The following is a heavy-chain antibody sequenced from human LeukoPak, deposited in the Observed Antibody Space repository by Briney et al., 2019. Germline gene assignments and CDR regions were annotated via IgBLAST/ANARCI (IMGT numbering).Heavy chain of an antibody. CDR3: ARETCSGGSCYSRNAFDI. V-gene: IGHV3-23*01. CDR2: ISGSGGST. J-gene: IGHJ3*02. Sequence: GGSLRLSCAASGFTFTSYWISWLRQAPGKGLEWVSAISGSGGSTYYADSVKGRFTISRDNSKNTLYLQMNSLRAEDTAVYYCARETCSGGSCYSRNAFDIWGQGTMVTVSS. CDR1: GFTFTSYW. D-gene: IGHD2-15*01.